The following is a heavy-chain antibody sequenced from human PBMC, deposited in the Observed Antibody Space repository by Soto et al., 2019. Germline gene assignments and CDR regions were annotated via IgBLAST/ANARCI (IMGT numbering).Heavy chain of an antibody. V-gene: IGHV4-59*12. CDR2: IDDSGRT. CDR1: GGSPSYYY. J-gene: IGHJ4*02. CDR3: ARDRAELKEYYFDY. Sequence: SETLSLTCTISGGSPSYYYWTWIRQPPGKGLEWIGNIDDSGRTNYNPSLKSRVTISVDTSSNQFSLKVSSVTAADTAVYYCARDRAELKEYYFDYWGQGTLVTVSS. D-gene: IGHD1-26*01.